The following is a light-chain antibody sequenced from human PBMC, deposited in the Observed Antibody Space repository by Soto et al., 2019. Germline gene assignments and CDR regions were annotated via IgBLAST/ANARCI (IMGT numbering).Light chain of an antibody. CDR2: GAS. Sequence: EIVLTQSPCTLSLSPGERATLSCRASQSVDSSYLAWYQQRPGQAPRLLIYGASNRATGVPDRFGGSGSGTDFTLTISRLEPEDFAVYYCQQYGNSPLYSFGQGTKLEIK. CDR3: QQYGNSPLYS. V-gene: IGKV3-20*01. J-gene: IGKJ2*03. CDR1: QSVDSSY.